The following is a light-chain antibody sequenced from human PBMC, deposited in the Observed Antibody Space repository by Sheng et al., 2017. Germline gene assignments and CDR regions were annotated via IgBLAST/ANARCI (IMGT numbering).Light chain of an antibody. CDR3: SSYTTSNTVV. CDR2: EVT. J-gene: IGLJ2*01. Sequence: QSALTQPPSVSGSPGQSVTIPCTGTSRDVTNYYRVSWYQQPPGSAPKLIISEVTNRPSGVPDRFSGSKSGYTASLTISGLQAEDEADYYCSSYTTSNTVVFGAGTKLTVL. V-gene: IGLV2-18*02. CDR1: SRDVTNYYR.